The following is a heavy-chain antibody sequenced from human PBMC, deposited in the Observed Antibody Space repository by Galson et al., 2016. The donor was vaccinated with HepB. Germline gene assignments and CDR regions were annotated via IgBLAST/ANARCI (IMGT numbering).Heavy chain of an antibody. D-gene: IGHD3-22*01. J-gene: IGHJ6*02. Sequence: SLRLSCAASEFMFSSYAMNWVRQAPGKGLEWVSIISGSGRTTNYADSVKGRFTISRDNSKNTLYLQMNSLRAEDTAVYYCAKGWDTYYSDTSGYYLDVWGQGTAVTVSS. V-gene: IGHV3-23*01. CDR1: EFMFSSYA. CDR2: ISGSGRTT. CDR3: AKGWDTYYSDTSGYYLDV.